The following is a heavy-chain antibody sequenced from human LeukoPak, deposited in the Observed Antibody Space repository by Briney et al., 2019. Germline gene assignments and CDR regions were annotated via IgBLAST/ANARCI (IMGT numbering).Heavy chain of an antibody. D-gene: IGHD1-26*01. J-gene: IGHJ5*02. CDR2: IYTGGGT. V-gene: IGHV3-53*01. CDR1: GFTVSSNY. CDR3: AKDSAWELLGH. Sequence: GGSLRLSCAASGFTVSSNYMSWVRQAPGKGLEWVSVIYTGGGTFYTDSVKGRFTISRDNSKNMIYLQMNSLRAEDTAVYYCAKDSAWELLGHWGQGTLITVSS.